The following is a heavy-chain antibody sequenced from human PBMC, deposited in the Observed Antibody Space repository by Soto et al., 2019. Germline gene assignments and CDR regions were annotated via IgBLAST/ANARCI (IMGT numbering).Heavy chain of an antibody. J-gene: IGHJ4*02. V-gene: IGHV3-30*18. Sequence: QVQLVESGGGVVQPGRSLRLSCAASGFTFSSYGMHWVRQAPGKGLEWVAVISYDGSNKYYADSVKGRFTISRDNSKNTLYLQMNSLRAEDTAVYYCAKEQWEIDYWGQGTLVTVSS. CDR1: GFTFSSYG. D-gene: IGHD1-26*01. CDR2: ISYDGSNK. CDR3: AKEQWEIDY.